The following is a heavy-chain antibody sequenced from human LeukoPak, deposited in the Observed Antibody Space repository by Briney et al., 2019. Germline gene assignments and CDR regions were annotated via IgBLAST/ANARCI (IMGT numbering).Heavy chain of an antibody. J-gene: IGHJ4*02. Sequence: ASVKVSCKASGYTFTGYYMHWVRQAPGQGLKWMGWTNPNSGGTNYAQKFQGRVTMTRDTSISTAYMELSRLRSDDTAVYYCARDLPPLGSGSYGLSHWGQGTLVTVSS. D-gene: IGHD1-26*01. V-gene: IGHV1-2*02. CDR2: TNPNSGGT. CDR3: ARDLPPLGSGSYGLSH. CDR1: GYTFTGYY.